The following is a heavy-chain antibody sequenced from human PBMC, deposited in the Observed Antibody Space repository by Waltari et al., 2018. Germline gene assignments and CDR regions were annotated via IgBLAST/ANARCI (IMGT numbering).Heavy chain of an antibody. CDR3: ARDWAYCSSTSCPHYYYYYMDV. J-gene: IGHJ6*03. D-gene: IGHD2-2*01. Sequence: QVQLVQSGAEVKKPGASVKVSCKASGYTFTGYYMHWVRKAPGQGLEWRGRINPNSGGTNYAQKFQGRVTMTRDTSISTAYMELSRLRSDDTAVYYCARDWAYCSSTSCPHYYYYYMDVWGKGTTVTVSS. CDR2: INPNSGGT. V-gene: IGHV1-2*06. CDR1: GYTFTGYY.